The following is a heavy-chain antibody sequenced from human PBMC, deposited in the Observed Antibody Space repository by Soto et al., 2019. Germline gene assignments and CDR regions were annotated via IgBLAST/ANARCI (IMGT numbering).Heavy chain of an antibody. CDR2: VYSTGGT. CDR3: VRQGIGNLHGLVDV. V-gene: IGHV4-59*08. Sequence: QVQLQQSSAGLVKPSETLSLTCSVSSGPSSSHNWGWIRQPPGRGLEWIGYVYSTGGTSYNPSLKSRVTISADTSTNHISLTLTSVTSADTAVYYCVRQGIGNLHGLVDVWGQGTTVRVSS. D-gene: IGHD1-1*01. CDR1: SGPSSSHN. J-gene: IGHJ6*02.